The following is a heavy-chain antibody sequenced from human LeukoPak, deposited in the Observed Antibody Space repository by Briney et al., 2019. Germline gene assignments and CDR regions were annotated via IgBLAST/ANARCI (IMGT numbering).Heavy chain of an antibody. J-gene: IGHJ4*02. V-gene: IGHV1-2*02. CDR2: INPNSGAT. Sequence: ASVKVSCKASGYTFTGYYMHRVRQAPGQGLEWMGWINPNSGATNYTQNFQGRVTMTRDTSISTAYMELSRLRSDDTAVYYCARITDLTIFGVVLISGFFDYWGQGTLVTVSS. CDR3: ARITDLTIFGVVLISGFFDY. CDR1: GYTFTGYY. D-gene: IGHD3-3*01.